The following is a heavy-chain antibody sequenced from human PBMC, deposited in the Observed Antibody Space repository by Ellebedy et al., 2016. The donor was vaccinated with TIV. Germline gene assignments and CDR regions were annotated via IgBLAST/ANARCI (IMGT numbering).Heavy chain of an antibody. CDR2: ISSSSTYT. CDR3: ARAPGYNYGSGTEGYFDY. J-gene: IGHJ4*02. D-gene: IGHD5-18*01. V-gene: IGHV3-11*05. Sequence: GGSLRLXCAASGFTFSDYYMSWIRQAPGKGLEWVSYISSSSTYTNYADSVKGRFTISRDNAKNSLYLQMNSLRAEDTAVYYCARAPGYNYGSGTEGYFDYWGQGTLVTVSS. CDR1: GFTFSDYY.